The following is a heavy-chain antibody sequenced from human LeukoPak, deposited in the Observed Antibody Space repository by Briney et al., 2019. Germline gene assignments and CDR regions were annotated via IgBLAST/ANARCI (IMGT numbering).Heavy chain of an antibody. CDR2: ISYDGSNK. D-gene: IGHD6-19*01. CDR3: ANVGQWLVLGAFDI. V-gene: IGHV3-30*18. CDR1: GFTFSSYG. Sequence: GGSLRLSCAASGFTFSSYGMHWVRQAPGKGLEWVAVISYDGSNKYYADSVKGRFTISRDNSKNTLYLQMNSLRAEDTAVYYCANVGQWLVLGAFDIWGQGTMVTVSS. J-gene: IGHJ3*02.